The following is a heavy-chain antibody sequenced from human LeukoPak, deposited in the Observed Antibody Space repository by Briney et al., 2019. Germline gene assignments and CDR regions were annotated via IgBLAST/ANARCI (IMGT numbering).Heavy chain of an antibody. Sequence: GGSLGLSCAASGLTGSHNYVSWVRQAPGKGLEWVSAIHTSGSTYYADSVKGRFTISRDDSKNTLYLQMNSLRAEDTAVYYCARESSGYYLDYWGQGTLVTVSS. J-gene: IGHJ4*02. D-gene: IGHD6-25*01. CDR3: ARESSGYYLDY. CDR1: GLTGSHNY. V-gene: IGHV3-53*01. CDR2: IHTSGST.